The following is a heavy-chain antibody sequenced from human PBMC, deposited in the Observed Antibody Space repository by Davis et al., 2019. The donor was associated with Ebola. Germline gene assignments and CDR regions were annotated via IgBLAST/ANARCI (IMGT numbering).Heavy chain of an antibody. Sequence: SETLSLTCAVYGGSFSGYYWSWIRQPPGKGLEWIGEINHSGSTNYNPSLKSRVTISVDTSKNQFSLKLSSVTAADTAVYYCARGNSGYYFDYWGQGTLVTVSP. CDR2: INHSGST. CDR3: ARGNSGYYFDY. CDR1: GGSFSGYY. J-gene: IGHJ4*02. D-gene: IGHD1-7*01. V-gene: IGHV4-34*01.